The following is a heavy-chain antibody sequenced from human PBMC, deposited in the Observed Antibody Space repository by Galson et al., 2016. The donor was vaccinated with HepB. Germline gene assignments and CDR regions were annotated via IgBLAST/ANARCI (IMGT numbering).Heavy chain of an antibody. J-gene: IGHJ6*02. V-gene: IGHV4-39*07. CDR3: TRDRREHSRGRYGSEYKYYYGMDV. Sequence: ETLSLTCSVSGDSISSSAYYWGWIRQSPDMGLEWIGSFYYSGITFYKPSLKSRLTISVDKSKNQFSLNLRSVTAADTAVYFCTRDRREHSRGRYGSEYKYYYGMDVWGQGTTVTVSS. CDR2: FYYSGIT. D-gene: IGHD6-19*01. CDR1: GDSISSSAYY.